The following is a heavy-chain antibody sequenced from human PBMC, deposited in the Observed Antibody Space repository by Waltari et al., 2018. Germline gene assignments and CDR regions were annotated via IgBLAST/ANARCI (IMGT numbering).Heavy chain of an antibody. CDR1: GYTFTSYG. J-gene: IGHJ4*02. V-gene: IGHV1-18*01. D-gene: IGHD2-15*01. CDR2: ISAYNGNT. Sequence: QVQLVQSGAEVKKPGASVKVSCKASGYTFTSYGISWVRQAPGQGLEWMGWISAYNGNTNYAQKRQGRVTMTTDTSTSTAYMELRSLRSDDTAVYYCARRPKRGYCSGGSCYFDYWGQGTLVTVSS. CDR3: ARRPKRGYCSGGSCYFDY.